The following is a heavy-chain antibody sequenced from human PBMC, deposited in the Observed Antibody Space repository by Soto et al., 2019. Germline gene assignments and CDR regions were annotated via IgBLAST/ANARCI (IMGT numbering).Heavy chain of an antibody. J-gene: IGHJ3*02. CDR3: ANQAGHFDWSGYAFDI. CDR1: GFTFSSYA. Sequence: EVQLLESGGGLVQPGGSLRLSCAASGFTFSSYAMSWVRQAPGKGLEWVSAISGSGGSTYYADSVKGRFTISRDNSKNTLYLQMNSLRAEDTAVYYCANQAGHFDWSGYAFDIWGQGTMVTVSS. CDR2: ISGSGGST. V-gene: IGHV3-23*01. D-gene: IGHD3-9*01.